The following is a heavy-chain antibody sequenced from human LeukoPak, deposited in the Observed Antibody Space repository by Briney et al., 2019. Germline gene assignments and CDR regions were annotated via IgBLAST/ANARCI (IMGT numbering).Heavy chain of an antibody. CDR2: LRSGGHT. J-gene: IGHJ2*01. V-gene: IGHV3-53*01. CDR1: GFTISSNY. CDR3: VRGLSGVSSWYFDL. Sequence: GGSLRLSCAASGFTISSNYLSWVRQAPGKGLVWISALRSGGHTFYADSVRGRFTISRDISKNTLYLQMNDLGAEDTALYYCVRGLSGVSSWYFDLWGRGTLVSVSS. D-gene: IGHD7-27*01.